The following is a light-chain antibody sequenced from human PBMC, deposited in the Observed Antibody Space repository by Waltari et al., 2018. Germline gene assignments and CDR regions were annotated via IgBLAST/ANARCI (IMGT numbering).Light chain of an antibody. CDR2: DVN. Sequence: QSALTQPASVSGSPGQSITISCTGTSSDVGGYNFVSWYQHHPGKAPNLLIYDVNNRPSGVSDRFSGSKSGNTASLTISGLQAEDEADYYCSSYTSSTSVVFGGGTQLTVL. V-gene: IGLV2-14*03. CDR3: SSYTSSTSVV. CDR1: SSDVGGYNF. J-gene: IGLJ2*01.